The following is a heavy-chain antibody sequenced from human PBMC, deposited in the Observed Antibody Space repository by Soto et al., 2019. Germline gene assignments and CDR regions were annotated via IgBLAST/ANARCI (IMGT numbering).Heavy chain of an antibody. CDR3: AGGGYQLQPPPYRVTAIGMDV. CDR2: IYYSGST. D-gene: IGHD2-2*01. V-gene: IGHV4-39*01. J-gene: IGHJ6*02. Sequence: PSETLSLTCTVSGGSISSSSYYWGWIRQPPGKGLEWIGSIYYSGSTYYNPSLKSRVTISVDTSKNQFSLKLSSVTAADTAVYYCAGGGYQLQPPPYRVTAIGMDVWGQGTTVTVSS. CDR1: GGSISSSSYY.